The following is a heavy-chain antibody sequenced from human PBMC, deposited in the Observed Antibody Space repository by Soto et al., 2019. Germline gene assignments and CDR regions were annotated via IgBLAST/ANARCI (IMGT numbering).Heavy chain of an antibody. CDR1: GLTVSSNY. CDR2: LYSGGST. Sequence: EVQLVETGGGLLQPGGSLRLSCAASGLTVSSNYMHWVRQAPGKGLEWVSVLYSGGSTRYDGSVKGRFIISRDNAKNTVYLQMNSLRAEDTAVYYCARGRPGYEGEALDIWGHGTMVTVSS. D-gene: IGHD3-16*01. CDR3: ARGRPGYEGEALDI. J-gene: IGHJ3*02. V-gene: IGHV3-53*02.